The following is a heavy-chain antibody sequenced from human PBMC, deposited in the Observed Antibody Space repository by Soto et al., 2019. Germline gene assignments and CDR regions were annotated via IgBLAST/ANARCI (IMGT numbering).Heavy chain of an antibody. CDR3: ARDRGVGRGWFDP. V-gene: IGHV3-23*01. CDR2: VIGSGSRT. CDR1: GFTFTSYA. D-gene: IGHD3-10*01. Sequence: EVQLLESGGGLVQPGGSLRLSCAASGFTFTSYAITWVRQAPGKGLEWVSVVIGSGSRTYYADSVRDRFTISRDNFKNTLYLQMNSLRAEDTAVYYCARDRGVGRGWFDPWGQGALVTVSS. J-gene: IGHJ5*02.